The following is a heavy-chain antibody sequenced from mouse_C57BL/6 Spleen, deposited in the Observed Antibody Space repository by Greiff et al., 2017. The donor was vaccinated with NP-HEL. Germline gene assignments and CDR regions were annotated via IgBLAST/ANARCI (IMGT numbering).Heavy chain of an antibody. D-gene: IGHD4-1*01. CDR1: GFTFSDYG. CDR2: ISSGSSTI. Sequence: EVKLVESGGGLVKPGGSLKLSCAASGFTFSDYGMHWVRQAPEKGLEWVAYISSGSSTIYYADTVKGRFTIARDNAKHTLFLQMTSLRSEDTAMYYCARQGWDGAMDYWGQGTSVTVSS. CDR3: ARQGWDGAMDY. V-gene: IGHV5-17*01. J-gene: IGHJ4*01.